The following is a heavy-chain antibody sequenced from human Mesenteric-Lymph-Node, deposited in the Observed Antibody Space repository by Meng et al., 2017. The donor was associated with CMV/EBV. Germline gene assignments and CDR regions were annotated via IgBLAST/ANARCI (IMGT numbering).Heavy chain of an antibody. Sequence: GGSLRLSCVAFGFTFSNYWMTWVRQAPGKGLEWVADIKQDGGEKYYVDSVKGRFTISRDNAKNSLYLQMNSLRAEDTAVYYCARDLDYGGNRAMGSFDIWGQGTMVTVSS. CDR1: GFTFSNYW. J-gene: IGHJ3*02. D-gene: IGHD4-23*01. V-gene: IGHV3-7*01. CDR3: ARDLDYGGNRAMGSFDI. CDR2: IKQDGGEK.